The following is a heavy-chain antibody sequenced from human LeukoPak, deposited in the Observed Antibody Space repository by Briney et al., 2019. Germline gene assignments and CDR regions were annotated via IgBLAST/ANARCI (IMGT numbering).Heavy chain of an antibody. D-gene: IGHD4/OR15-4a*01. CDR3: ATRRQVLYHFDN. V-gene: IGHV4-34*01. CDR1: GGSFSGYY. CDR2: INHSGST. J-gene: IGHJ4*02. Sequence: PSETLSLTCAVYGGSFSGYYWSWIRQPPGKGLEWIGEINHSGSTNYNPSLKSRLTISIDTSKNQFSLKLTSVTAADTAVYYCATRRQVLYHFDNWGQGVLVTVSS.